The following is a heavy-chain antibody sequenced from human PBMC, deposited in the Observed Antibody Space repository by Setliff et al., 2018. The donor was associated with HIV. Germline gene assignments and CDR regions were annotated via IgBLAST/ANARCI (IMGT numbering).Heavy chain of an antibody. V-gene: IGHV3-15*01. CDR3: TTGTRLVD. CDR2: IKSKTDGGTT. J-gene: IGHJ4*02. Sequence: PGGSLRLSCAGSGFAFSSTAMHLVRQAPGKGLEWVGRIKSKTDGGTTDYAAPVKGRFTISRDDSKNTLYLQMNSLKIEDTAVYYCTTGTRLVDWGQGALVTVSS. CDR1: GFAFSSTA. D-gene: IGHD2-21*01.